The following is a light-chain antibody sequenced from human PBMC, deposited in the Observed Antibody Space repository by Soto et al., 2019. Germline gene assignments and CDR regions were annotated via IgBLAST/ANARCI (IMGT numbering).Light chain of an antibody. CDR3: QKYNSAPLS. CDR2: AAS. CDR1: QGIINY. Sequence: DIQMTQSPSSLSASVGDRVTITCRASQGIINYLAWYQQKPGKAPKLLIYAASTLQSGVTSRFSGSGSGTDFTLTISGLQPEDVATYYCQKYNSAPLSFRGGTKVEIK. V-gene: IGKV1-27*01. J-gene: IGKJ4*01.